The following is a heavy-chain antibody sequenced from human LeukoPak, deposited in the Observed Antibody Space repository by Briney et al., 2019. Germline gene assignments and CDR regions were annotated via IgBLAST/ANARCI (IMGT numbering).Heavy chain of an antibody. CDR3: ARGRGYYDILAGYAPPPFDY. Sequence: SETLSLTCTVSGGSISSGGYYWSWTRQHPGKGLEWIGYIYYSGSTYYNPSLKSRVTISVDTSKNQFSLKLSSVTAADTAVYYCARGRGYYDILAGYAPPPFDYWGQGTLVTVSS. D-gene: IGHD3-9*01. V-gene: IGHV4-31*03. CDR1: GGSISSGGYY. J-gene: IGHJ4*02. CDR2: IYYSGST.